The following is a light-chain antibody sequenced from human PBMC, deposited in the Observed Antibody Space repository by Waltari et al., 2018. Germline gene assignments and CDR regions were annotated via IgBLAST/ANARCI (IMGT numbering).Light chain of an antibody. CDR3: QQYFVTPFT. J-gene: IGKJ3*01. CDR2: WAS. CDR1: QRIMYSSNNQNF. Sequence: DIVMTQSPDSLAVSLGERAPINCKSSQRIMYSSNNQNFLAWYQKKPGHPPKLLIYWASTRQSGVPDRFTGSWSGTDFTLTISSLQAEDVAVYYCQQYFVTPFTFGPGTRVEIK. V-gene: IGKV4-1*01.